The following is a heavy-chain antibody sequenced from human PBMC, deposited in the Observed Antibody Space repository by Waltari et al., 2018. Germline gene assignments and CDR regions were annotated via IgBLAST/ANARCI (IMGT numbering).Heavy chain of an antibody. CDR3: ARDQEAAADSRVGYFDY. V-gene: IGHV4-31*03. CDR1: GGSISSGDYY. CDR2: IYYSGST. D-gene: IGHD6-13*01. Sequence: QVQLQESGPGLVKPSQTLSLTCTVSGGSISSGDYYWSWIRQPPGKGLEWIGYIYYSGSTYYNPSLKSRVTISVDTSKNQFSLKLSSVTAADTAVYYCARDQEAAADSRVGYFDYWGQGTLVTVSS. J-gene: IGHJ4*02.